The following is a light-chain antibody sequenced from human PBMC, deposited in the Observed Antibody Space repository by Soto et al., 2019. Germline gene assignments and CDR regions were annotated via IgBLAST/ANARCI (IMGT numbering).Light chain of an antibody. Sequence: PLTQSPSSLSASVGDRVTITCRASQGINSYLAWYQQKPGKAPKLLIYAASTLQGGVPSRFSGSGSGTDFTLTISSLQPEDFATYYCRQHNSYPITFGQGTRLEIK. J-gene: IGKJ5*01. V-gene: IGKV1-9*01. CDR3: RQHNSYPIT. CDR1: QGINSY. CDR2: AAS.